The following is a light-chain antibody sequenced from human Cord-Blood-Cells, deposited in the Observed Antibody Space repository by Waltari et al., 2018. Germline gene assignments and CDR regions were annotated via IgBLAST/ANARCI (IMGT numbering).Light chain of an antibody. Sequence: IVLTQSPATLSLSPGERAPLSCRASQSVSSYLAWYQQKPGQAPRLLIYDASNRATGIPARFSGSGSGTYFTLTISSLEPEDFAVYYCQQRSNWLTFGGGTKVEIK. J-gene: IGKJ4*01. CDR3: QQRSNWLT. CDR1: QSVSSY. CDR2: DAS. V-gene: IGKV3-11*01.